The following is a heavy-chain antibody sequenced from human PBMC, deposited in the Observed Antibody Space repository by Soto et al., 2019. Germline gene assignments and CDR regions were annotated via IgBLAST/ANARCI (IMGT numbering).Heavy chain of an antibody. Sequence: SETLSLTCTVSGGSISRSSCYWGWIRQPPGKGLEWIGSLYYSGSTYYNPSLKSRVTMSVDTSKNQLSLKLSSVTAADTAVYYCARHGAYIVYASYSYYMVVSGKGTTVSVS. CDR3: ARHGAYIVYASYSYYMVV. D-gene: IGHD5-12*01. CDR2: LYYSGST. V-gene: IGHV4-39*01. J-gene: IGHJ6*03. CDR1: GGSISRSSCY.